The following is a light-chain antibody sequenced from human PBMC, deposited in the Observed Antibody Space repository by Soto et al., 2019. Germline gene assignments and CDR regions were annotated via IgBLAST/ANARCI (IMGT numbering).Light chain of an antibody. CDR2: AAS. V-gene: IGKV3-20*01. Sequence: EIVLTQSPGTLSLSPGERATLSCRASQSVNSDYLSWYQHKPGQAPRLLIYAASNRATGIPDRFTGSGSGTDFTLTISRLEPEDFAVYYCQHVGSATGTFGQGTKVEIK. CDR3: QHVGSATGT. J-gene: IGKJ1*01. CDR1: QSVNSDY.